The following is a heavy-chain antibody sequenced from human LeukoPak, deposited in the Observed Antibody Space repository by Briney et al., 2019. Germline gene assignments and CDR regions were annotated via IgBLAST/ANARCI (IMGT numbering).Heavy chain of an antibody. CDR1: GFTFDDYA. CDR3: AKDVAPYYDSSGYAFDI. V-gene: IGHV3-43D*03. CDR2: ISWDGGST. J-gene: IGHJ3*02. D-gene: IGHD3-22*01. Sequence: GGSLRLSCAASGFTFDDYAMHWVRQAPGKGLEWVSLISWDGGSTYYADSVKGRFTISRDNSKNSLYLQMNSLRAEDTALYYCAKDVAPYYDSSGYAFDIWGQGTMVTVSS.